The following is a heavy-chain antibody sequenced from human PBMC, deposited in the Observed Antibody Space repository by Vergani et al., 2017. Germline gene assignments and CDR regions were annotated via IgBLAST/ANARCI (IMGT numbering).Heavy chain of an antibody. CDR1: GGSFSGYY. CDR3: ARTAVVVAAIDY. J-gene: IGHJ4*02. V-gene: IGHV4-34*01. D-gene: IGHD2-15*01. Sequence: QVQLQQWGAGLLKPSETLSLTCAVYGGSFSGYYWSWIRQPPGKGLEWIWEINHSGSTNYNPSLKSRVTISVDTSKNQFSLKLSSVTAADTAVYYCARTAVVVAAIDYWGQGTLVTVPS. CDR2: INHSGST.